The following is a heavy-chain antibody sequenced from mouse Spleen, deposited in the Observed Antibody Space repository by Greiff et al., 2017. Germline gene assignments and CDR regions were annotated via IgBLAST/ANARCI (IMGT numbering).Heavy chain of an antibody. CDR3: ARVSSYAMDY. D-gene: IGHD1-1*01. J-gene: IGHJ4*01. CDR1: GFTFSSYA. V-gene: IGHV5-9-3*01. Sequence: EVQRVESGGGLVKPGGSLKLSCAASGFTFSSYAMSWVRQTPEKRLEWVATISSGGSYTYYPDSVKGRFTISRDNAKNTLYLQMSSLRSEDTAMYYCARVSSYAMDYWGQGTSVTVSS. CDR2: ISSGGSYT.